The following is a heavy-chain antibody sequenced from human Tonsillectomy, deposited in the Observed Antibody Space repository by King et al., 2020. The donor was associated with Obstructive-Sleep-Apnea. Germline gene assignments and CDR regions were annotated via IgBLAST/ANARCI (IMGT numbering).Heavy chain of an antibody. V-gene: IGHV4-30-2*01. CDR2: IYHSGST. CDR1: GGSISSGGYS. Sequence: VQLQESGSGLVKPSQTLSLTCAVSGGSISSGGYSWSWIRQPPGKGLEWIGYIYHSGSTYYNPSLKSRVTISVDRSKNQFSLKLSSVTAADTAVYYCAGRLMVRGVTNWFDPWGQGTLVTVSS. CDR3: AGRLMVRGVTNWFDP. D-gene: IGHD3-10*01. J-gene: IGHJ5*02.